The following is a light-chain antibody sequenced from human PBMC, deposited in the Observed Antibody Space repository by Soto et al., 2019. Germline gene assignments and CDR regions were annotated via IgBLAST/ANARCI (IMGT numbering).Light chain of an antibody. CDR3: CSYATSGVV. J-gene: IGLJ2*01. V-gene: IGLV2-23*01. CDR2: EGT. Sequence: QSVLTQPASVSASPGQSITISCTATSNDVGFYKFVSWYQQQPGKSPQVLVYEGTKRPSGVSLRFSGSHSVNAASLTISDHHIEDEADYYCCSYATSGVVFGGGTKLTVL. CDR1: SNDVGFYKF.